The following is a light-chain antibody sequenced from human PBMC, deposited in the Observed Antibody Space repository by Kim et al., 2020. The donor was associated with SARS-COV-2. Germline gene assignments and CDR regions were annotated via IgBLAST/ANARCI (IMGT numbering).Light chain of an antibody. CDR3: QAWDSSTYV. V-gene: IGLV3-1*01. Sequence: SPGQTASITCSGDELGDKYACCYQQKPGQAPVLVIYQDSKRPSGIPERFSGSNSGNTATLTISGTQAMDEADYYCQAWDSSTYVFGTGTKVTVL. CDR1: ELGDKY. CDR2: QDS. J-gene: IGLJ1*01.